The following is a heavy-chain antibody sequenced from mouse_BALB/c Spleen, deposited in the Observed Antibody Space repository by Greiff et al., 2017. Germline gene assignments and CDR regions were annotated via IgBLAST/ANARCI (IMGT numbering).Heavy chain of an antibody. J-gene: IGHJ2*01. CDR1: GYTFTDYA. CDR2: ISIYYDNT. Sequence: LVESGSELVRPGESVKISCKGSGYTFTDYAMHWVKQSHAKSLEWIGVISIYYDNTNYNQKFKGKATMTVDKSSSTAYMELARLTSEDSAIYYCARDYGSRGYFDYWGQGTTLTVSS. V-gene: IGHV1S137*01. CDR3: ARDYGSRGYFDY. D-gene: IGHD1-1*01.